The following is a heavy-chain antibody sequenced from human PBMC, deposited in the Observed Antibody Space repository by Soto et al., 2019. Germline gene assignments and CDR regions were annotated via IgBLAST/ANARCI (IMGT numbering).Heavy chain of an antibody. Sequence: QVQLVESGGGVVQPGRSLRLSCAASGFTFSSYGMHWVRQAPGKGLEWVAVIRYDGSNKYYADSVKGRFTISRDNSKHTLYLQMNRLRAEDTAVYYCARGGSYVYYFDYWGQGTLVTVS. J-gene: IGHJ4*02. CDR2: IRYDGSNK. CDR1: GFTFSSYG. D-gene: IGHD3-10*02. CDR3: ARGGSYVYYFDY. V-gene: IGHV3-33*01.